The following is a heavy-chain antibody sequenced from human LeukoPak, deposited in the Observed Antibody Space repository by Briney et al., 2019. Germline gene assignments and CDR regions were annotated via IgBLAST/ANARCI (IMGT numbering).Heavy chain of an antibody. CDR2: ISSSSSYI. CDR3: ALAPRRWLQLN. CDR1: GFTFSSYS. J-gene: IGHJ4*02. Sequence: PEGSLRLSCAASGFTFSSYSMNWVRQAPGKGLEWVSSISSSSSYIYYADSVKGRFTISRDNAKNSLYLQMNSLRAEDTAVYYCALAPRRWLQLNWGQGTLVTVSS. V-gene: IGHV3-21*01. D-gene: IGHD5-24*01.